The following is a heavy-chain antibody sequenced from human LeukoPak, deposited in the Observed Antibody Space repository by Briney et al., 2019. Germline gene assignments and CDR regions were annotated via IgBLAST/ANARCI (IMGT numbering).Heavy chain of an antibody. V-gene: IGHV3-21*04. Sequence: PGGSLRLSCAASGFTFSSYSMNWVRQAPGKGLEWVSSISSSSSYIYYADSVKGRFTISRDNAKNSLYLQMNSLRAEDTAVYYCARDSCSSGSCPFGYWGQGTLVTVSS. CDR3: ARDSCSSGSCPFGY. CDR2: ISSSSSYI. D-gene: IGHD2-15*01. CDR1: GFTFSSYS. J-gene: IGHJ4*02.